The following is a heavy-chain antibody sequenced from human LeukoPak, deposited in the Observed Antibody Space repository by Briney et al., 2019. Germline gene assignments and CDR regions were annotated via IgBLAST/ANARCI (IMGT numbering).Heavy chain of an antibody. CDR3: ARGNIVVVPAYYYYYYYGMDV. CDR2: INHSGST. D-gene: IGHD2-2*01. CDR1: GGSFSGYY. J-gene: IGHJ6*02. Sequence: SETLSLTCAVYGGSFSGYYWSWIRQPPGKGLEWIGEINHSGSTNYNPSLKSRVTISVDTSKNQFSLKLSSVTAADTAVYYCARGNIVVVPAYYYYYYYGMDVWGQGTTVTVSS. V-gene: IGHV4-34*01.